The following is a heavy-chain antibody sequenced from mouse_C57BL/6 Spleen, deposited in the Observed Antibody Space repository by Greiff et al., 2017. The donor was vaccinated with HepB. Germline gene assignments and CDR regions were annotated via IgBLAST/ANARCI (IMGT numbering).Heavy chain of an antibody. J-gene: IGHJ2*01. V-gene: IGHV1-61*01. CDR2: IYPSDSET. D-gene: IGHD2-12*01. CDR3: ARAADYSAYFDD. CDR1: GYTFTSYW. Sequence: QVQLQQPGAELVRPGSSVKLSCKASGYTFTSYWMDWVKQRPGQGLEWIGNIYPSDSETHYNQKFKDKATLTVDKSSSTAYRQLSSLTSEDSAVYYCARAADYSAYFDDWGQGTTLTVAS.